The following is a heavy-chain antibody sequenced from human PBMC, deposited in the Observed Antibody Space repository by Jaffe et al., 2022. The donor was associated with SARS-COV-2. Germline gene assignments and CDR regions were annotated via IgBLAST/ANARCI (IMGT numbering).Heavy chain of an antibody. CDR3: AKDLASVVVVPAGSDYYYYGMDV. V-gene: IGHV3-23*01. Sequence: EVQLLESGGGLVQPGGSLRLSCAASGFTFSSYAMSWVRQAPGKGLEWVSAISGSGGSTYYADSVKGRFTISRDNSKNTLYLQMNSLRAEDTAVYYCAKDLASVVVVPAGSDYYYYGMDVWGQGTTVTVSS. J-gene: IGHJ6*02. CDR1: GFTFSSYA. D-gene: IGHD2-2*01. CDR2: ISGSGGST.